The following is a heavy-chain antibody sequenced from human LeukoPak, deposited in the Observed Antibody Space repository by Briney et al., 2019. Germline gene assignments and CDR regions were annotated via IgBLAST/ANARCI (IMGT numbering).Heavy chain of an antibody. Sequence: SETLSLTCTVSGGSISSSSYYWGWIRQPPGKGLEWIGSIYYSGSTYYNPSLKSRVTISVDTSKNQFSLKLSSVTAADTAVYYCARVYYDSSGYYPDAFDIWGQGTMVTVSS. CDR1: GGSISSSSYY. CDR3: ARVYYDSSGYYPDAFDI. V-gene: IGHV4-39*07. D-gene: IGHD3-22*01. CDR2: IYYSGST. J-gene: IGHJ3*02.